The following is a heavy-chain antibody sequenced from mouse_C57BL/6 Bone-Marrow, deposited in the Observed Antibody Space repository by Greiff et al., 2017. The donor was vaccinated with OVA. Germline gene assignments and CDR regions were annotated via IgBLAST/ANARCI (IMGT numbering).Heavy chain of an antibody. V-gene: IGHV1-26*01. CDR1: GYTFTDYY. Sequence: EVQLQQSGPELVKPGASVKISCKASGYTFTDYYMNWVKQSHGKSLEWIGDINPNNGGTSYNQKFKGKATLTVDKSSSTAYMELRSLTSEDSAVYYCARKLYSNYEYFDVWGTGTTVTVSS. CDR3: ARKLYSNYEYFDV. J-gene: IGHJ1*03. CDR2: INPNNGGT. D-gene: IGHD2-5*01.